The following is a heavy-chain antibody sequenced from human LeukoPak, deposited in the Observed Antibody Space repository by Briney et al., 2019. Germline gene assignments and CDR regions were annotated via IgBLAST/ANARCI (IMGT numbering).Heavy chain of an antibody. D-gene: IGHD6-13*01. CDR1: GFTFDDSV. Sequence: GGSLRLSCAASGFTFDDSVMSWVRQAPGKGLEWVSGINWNGGSTGYADSVKGRFTISRDNAKNSLYLQMNSLRAEDTALYYCAKEVRWQQLVAYFDYWGQGTLVTVSS. CDR3: AKEVRWQQLVAYFDY. J-gene: IGHJ4*02. V-gene: IGHV3-20*04. CDR2: INWNGGST.